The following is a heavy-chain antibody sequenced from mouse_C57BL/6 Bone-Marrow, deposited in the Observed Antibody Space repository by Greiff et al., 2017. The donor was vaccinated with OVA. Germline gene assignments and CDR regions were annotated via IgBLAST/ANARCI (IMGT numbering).Heavy chain of an antibody. CDR3: ARHGSSYDYAMDY. D-gene: IGHD1-1*01. CDR1: GFTFSDYY. CDR2: ISNGGGST. Sequence: EVQLVESGGGLVQPGGSLKLSCAASGFTFSDYYMYWVRQTPEKRLEWVAYISNGGGSTYYPDTVKGRFTISRDNAKNTLYLQMSRLNSEDTAMYYCARHGSSYDYAMDYWGQGTSVTVSS. J-gene: IGHJ4*01. V-gene: IGHV5-12*01.